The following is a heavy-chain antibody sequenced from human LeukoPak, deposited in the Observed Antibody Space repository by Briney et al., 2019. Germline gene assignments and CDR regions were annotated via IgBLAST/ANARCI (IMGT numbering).Heavy chain of an antibody. CDR2: IYHSGST. J-gene: IGHJ6*02. CDR3: ARVVTYDFWSGYYSHGMDV. V-gene: IGHV4-30-2*01. D-gene: IGHD3-3*01. Sequence: SETLSLTCAVSGGSISSGGYSWSWIRQPPGKGLEWIGYIYHSGSTNYNPSLKSRVTISVDTSKNQFSLKLSSVTAADTAVYYCARVVTYDFWSGYYSHGMDVWGQGTTVTVSS. CDR1: GGSISSGGYS.